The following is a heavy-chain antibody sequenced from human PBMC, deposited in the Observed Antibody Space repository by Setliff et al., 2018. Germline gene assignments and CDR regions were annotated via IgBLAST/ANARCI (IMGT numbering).Heavy chain of an antibody. V-gene: IGHV1-46*01. CDR2: INPSGGST. CDR3: ASSESVGAFDI. CDR1: GYTFTSYY. D-gene: IGHD6-19*01. Sequence: ASVKVSCKASGYTFTSYYMHWVRQAPGQGLEWMGIINPSGGSTSYAQKFQGRVTMTRDTSTSTVYMEPSSLRSEDTAVYYCASSESVGAFDIWGQGTMVTVSS. J-gene: IGHJ3*02.